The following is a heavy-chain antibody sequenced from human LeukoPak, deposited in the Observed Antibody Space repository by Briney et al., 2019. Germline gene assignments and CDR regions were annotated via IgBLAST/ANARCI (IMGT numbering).Heavy chain of an antibody. CDR3: ARGAAGQRGFDY. CDR2: INWNGGST. V-gene: IGHV3-20*04. CDR1: GFTFSNYW. J-gene: IGHJ4*02. D-gene: IGHD4/OR15-4a*01. Sequence: GGSLRLSCAASGFTFSNYWMTWVRQAPGKGLEWVSGINWNGGSTGYADSVKGRFTISRDNAKNSLYLQMDSLRAEDTALYYCARGAAGQRGFDYWGQGTLVTVSS.